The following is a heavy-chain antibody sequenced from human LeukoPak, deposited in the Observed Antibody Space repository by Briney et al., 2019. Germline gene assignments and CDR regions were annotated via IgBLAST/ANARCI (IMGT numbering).Heavy chain of an antibody. CDR2: ISTYNGNT. CDR1: GYTFTSHG. Sequence: GASVKVSCKASGYTFTSHGISWVRQAPGQGLEWMGWISTYNGNTNYAQKLQGRVSMTTDTSTSTAYMELRSLRSDDTAVYYCVRSGYCYGGTCHSGAFDIWGQGTVVTVSS. V-gene: IGHV1-18*01. CDR3: VRSGYCYGGTCHSGAFDI. D-gene: IGHD2-15*01. J-gene: IGHJ3*02.